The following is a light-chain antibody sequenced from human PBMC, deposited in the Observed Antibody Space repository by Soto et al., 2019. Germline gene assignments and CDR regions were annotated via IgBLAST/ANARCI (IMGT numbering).Light chain of an antibody. V-gene: IGKV3-15*01. CDR3: QQYNSWPKT. CDR1: HSVSSN. J-gene: IGKJ1*01. Sequence: EIVMTQSPATLSVSPGVRANLSCRASHSVSSNLAWYQQKPGQAPRLLIYGASTRATGIPARFSGSGSGTEFTLTISSLQSEDFAVYYCQQYNSWPKTFGRGTKVEIK. CDR2: GAS.